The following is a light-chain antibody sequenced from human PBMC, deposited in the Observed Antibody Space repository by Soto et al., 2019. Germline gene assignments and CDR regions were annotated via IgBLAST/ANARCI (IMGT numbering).Light chain of an antibody. CDR3: CSYAASSSKV. V-gene: IGLV2-23*02. Sequence: QSALTEPASVSGSPGQSINISCTAASSTVGSYNLVSWYQQHPGKAPKLLIYDVTKRPSGVSDRFSGSQSGSTASLTISGLQAEEEADYYCCSYAASSSKVFGGGTKPTVL. J-gene: IGLJ3*02. CDR2: DVT. CDR1: SSTVGSYNL.